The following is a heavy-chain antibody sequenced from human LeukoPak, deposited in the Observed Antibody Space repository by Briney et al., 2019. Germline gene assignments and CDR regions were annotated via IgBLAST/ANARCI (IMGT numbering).Heavy chain of an antibody. CDR2: IRYDGSNK. J-gene: IGHJ5*02. CDR1: GFTFSSYG. D-gene: IGHD4-11*01. CDR3: AKDRYSNYGNWFDP. Sequence: GGSLRLSCAASGFTFSSYGMHWVRQAPGKGLEWVAFIRYDGSNKYYADSVKGRFTISRDNSKNTLYLQMISLRAEDTAVYYCAKDRYSNYGNWFDPWGQGTLVTVFS. V-gene: IGHV3-30*02.